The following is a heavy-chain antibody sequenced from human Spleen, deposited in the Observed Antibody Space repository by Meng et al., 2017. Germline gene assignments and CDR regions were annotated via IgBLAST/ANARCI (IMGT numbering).Heavy chain of an antibody. V-gene: IGHV1-18*01. D-gene: IGHD4-17*01. CDR1: GYTFTSYG. CDR3: ARDDDYGDYFPVWY. CDR2: ISAYTYDT. J-gene: IGHJ4*02. Sequence: QVQQVQDWAAVKKTGASVKVYCKASGYTFTSYGIIGVRQAPGQGLEWMGWISAYTYDTKYAQNFQGRVTMTTDTSTDTAYMELRSLRSDDTAMYFCARDDDYGDYFPVWYWGQGTLVTVSS.